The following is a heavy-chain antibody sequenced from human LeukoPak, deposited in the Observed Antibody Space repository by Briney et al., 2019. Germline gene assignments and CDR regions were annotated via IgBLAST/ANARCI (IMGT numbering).Heavy chain of an antibody. CDR2: IYTSGST. CDR3: ARAHYYGSGRPMGTYYMDV. V-gene: IGHV4-4*07. J-gene: IGHJ6*03. D-gene: IGHD3-10*01. Sequence: PSETLSLTCTVSGGSISSYYWSWIRQPAGKGLEWIGRIYTSGSTNYNPSLKSRDTMSVDTSKNQFSLKLSSVTAADTAVYYCARAHYYGSGRPMGTYYMDVWGKGTTVTISS. CDR1: GGSISSYY.